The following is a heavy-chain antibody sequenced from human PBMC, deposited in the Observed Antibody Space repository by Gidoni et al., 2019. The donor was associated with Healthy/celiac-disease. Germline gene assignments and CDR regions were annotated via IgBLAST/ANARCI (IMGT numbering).Heavy chain of an antibody. J-gene: IGHJ6*02. V-gene: IGHV3-48*02. Sequence: EVHLVESGGGLVQPGGSLRLSCAASGFTFSSYSMTCVPQAPGKGLEWVTYISSSSSTIYYADSVKGRLTISRDNAKNSLYLQMNSLRDEDTAVYYCAREGDPYNWNWFGYYYYYGMDVWGQGTTVTVSS. CDR3: AREGDPYNWNWFGYYYYYGMDV. D-gene: IGHD1-20*01. CDR2: ISSSSSTI. CDR1: GFTFSSYS.